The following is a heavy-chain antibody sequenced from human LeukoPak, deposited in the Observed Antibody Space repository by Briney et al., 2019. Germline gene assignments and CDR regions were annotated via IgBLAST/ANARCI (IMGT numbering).Heavy chain of an antibody. V-gene: IGHV1-8*03. J-gene: IGHJ2*01. CDR3: ARGREEGFDL. CDR2: MNPNSGNT. Sequence: ASVKVSCKASGYTFTSYDINWVRQATGQGLEWMRWMNPNSGNTGCAQKFQGRVTITRNTSISTAYMELSSLRSEDTAVYYCARGREEGFDLWGRGTLVTVSS. CDR1: GYTFTSYD.